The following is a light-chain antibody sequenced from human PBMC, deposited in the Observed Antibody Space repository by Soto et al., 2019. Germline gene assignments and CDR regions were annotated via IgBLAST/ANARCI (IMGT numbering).Light chain of an antibody. J-gene: IGLJ1*01. CDR1: SSDVGAYNY. CDR3: SSYTSATTYV. CDR2: DVS. V-gene: IGLV2-14*01. Sequence: QSALTQPASVSGSPGQSITISCTGTSSDVGAYNYDSWYQQYPGAAPKVIIYDVSHRPAGVSNRFSGSKSGNTASLTISGLQTQDEADYYCSSYTSATTYVFGTGTKVTVL.